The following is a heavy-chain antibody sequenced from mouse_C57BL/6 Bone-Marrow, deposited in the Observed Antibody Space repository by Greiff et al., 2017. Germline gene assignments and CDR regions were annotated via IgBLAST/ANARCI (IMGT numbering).Heavy chain of an antibody. CDR2: IYPGGGYT. CDR3: ARSDYGSSSFDY. Sequence: VQLQQSGAELVRPGTSVKMSCKASGYTFTNYWIGWAKQRPGHGLEWIGDIYPGGGYTNYNEKFKGKATLTADKSSSTAYMQFSSLTSEDAAVYYCARSDYGSSSFDYWGQGTPVTVAA. D-gene: IGHD1-1*01. V-gene: IGHV1-63*01. J-gene: IGHJ3*01. CDR1: GYTFTNYW.